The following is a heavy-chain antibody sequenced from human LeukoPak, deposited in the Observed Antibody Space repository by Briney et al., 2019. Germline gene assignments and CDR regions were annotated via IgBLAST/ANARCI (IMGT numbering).Heavy chain of an antibody. V-gene: IGHV1-46*01. CDR3: AREGEIGYDLSDY. CDR2: INPSGGST. CDR1: GYTFTNYY. Sequence: GASVKVSCKASGYTFTNYYMNWVRQAPGQGLEWMGIINPSGGSTSYAQKFQGRVTVTRDTSTSTVYMGLSSLRSEDTAMYYCAREGEIGYDLSDYWGQGTLVTVSS. D-gene: IGHD5-12*01. J-gene: IGHJ4*02.